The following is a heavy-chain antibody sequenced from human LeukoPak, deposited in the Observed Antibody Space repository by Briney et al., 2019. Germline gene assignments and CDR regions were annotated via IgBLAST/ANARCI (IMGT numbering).Heavy chain of an antibody. CDR3: ARHGYSFVSSYYFDS. Sequence: SETLSLTCTVSGGFSSPYFWSWIRQPPGKALEWIGYVSYGGTTHYDPSLRSRVTMSVDTSKKQFSLKLTSVTAADTAVYYCARHGYSFVSSYYFDSWGQGILVTVPS. J-gene: IGHJ4*02. CDR1: GGFSSPYF. V-gene: IGHV4-59*08. D-gene: IGHD5-18*01. CDR2: VSYGGTT.